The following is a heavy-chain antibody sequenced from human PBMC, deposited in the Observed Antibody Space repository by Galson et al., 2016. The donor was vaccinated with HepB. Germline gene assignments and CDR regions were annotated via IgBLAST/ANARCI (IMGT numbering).Heavy chain of an antibody. D-gene: IGHD1-26*01. V-gene: IGHV4-30-2*01. CDR2: IYNGGST. Sequence: TLSLTCAVSGGSISSGAYSWNWIRQPPGKGLERIGHIYNGGSTQYNPSLQSRVTISVDTSKNHLSLKLTSVTAADTAVYYCARERSETPIVYGHFDSWGQGTLVTVSS. CDR3: ARERSETPIVYGHFDS. J-gene: IGHJ4*02. CDR1: GGSISSGAYS.